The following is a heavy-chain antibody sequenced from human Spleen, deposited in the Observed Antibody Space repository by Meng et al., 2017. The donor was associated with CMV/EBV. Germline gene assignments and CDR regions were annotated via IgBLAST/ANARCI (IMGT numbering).Heavy chain of an antibody. J-gene: IGHJ4*02. Sequence: GESLKISCAASGFTFNSYAMHWVRQAPGKGLEYVSAISSNGGSTYYADSVKGRFTISRDNSKNTLYLQMGSLSAEDMAVYYCVRRGRPDDNNGYYDYWGQGTLVTVSS. CDR1: GFTFNSYA. V-gene: IGHV3-64*02. CDR2: ISSNGGST. D-gene: IGHD3-22*01. CDR3: VRRGRPDDNNGYYDY.